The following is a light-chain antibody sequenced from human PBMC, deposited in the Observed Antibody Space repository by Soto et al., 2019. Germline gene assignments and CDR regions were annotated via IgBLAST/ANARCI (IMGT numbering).Light chain of an antibody. CDR1: QSVRSN. CDR3: QQYNDWPLT. J-gene: IGKJ1*01. V-gene: IGKV3-15*01. CDR2: GAF. Sequence: EIVMTQSPVTLSVSPGERATLSCRASQSVRSNLAWYQQKPGQAPNLLIYGAFTRATGIQARFSGTGSGTEFPLTISRLQSEDFALYYCQQYNDWPLTFGQGSKVEV.